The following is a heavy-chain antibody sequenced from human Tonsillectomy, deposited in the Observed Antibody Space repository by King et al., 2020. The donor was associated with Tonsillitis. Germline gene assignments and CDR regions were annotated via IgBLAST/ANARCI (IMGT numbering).Heavy chain of an antibody. V-gene: IGHV3-33*07. CDR1: GFTFSRHG. CDR3: ARDDGFNNLYY. D-gene: IGHD1-14*01. CDR2: IWYDGTRE. Sequence: VQLVESGGGVVQPGRSLRLSCAASGFTFSRHGMYWVRQAPGKGLEWVALIWYDGTRENYADSVRGRFAISRDDSKSTLYLQMNSLSGEDTAVYYCARDDGFNNLYYWGQGTLVTVSS. J-gene: IGHJ4*02.